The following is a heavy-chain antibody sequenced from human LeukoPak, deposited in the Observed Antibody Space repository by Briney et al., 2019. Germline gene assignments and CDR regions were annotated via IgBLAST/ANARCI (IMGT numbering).Heavy chain of an antibody. CDR2: IYPGDSDT. V-gene: IGHV5-51*01. CDR3: ARLYTTGWYNFDY. Sequence: GESLKISCKGPGYNFNNQWIGWVRQMPGKGLECMGIIYPGDSDTRYSPSFQGQVTMSADKSISTAYLQWSSLKASDTAIYFCARLYTTGWYNFDYWGQGTLVTVSS. J-gene: IGHJ4*02. D-gene: IGHD6-19*01. CDR1: GYNFNNQW.